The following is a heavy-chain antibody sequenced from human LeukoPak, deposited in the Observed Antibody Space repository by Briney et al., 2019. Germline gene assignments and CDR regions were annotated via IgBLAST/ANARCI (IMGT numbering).Heavy chain of an antibody. Sequence: GGSPRLSCAASGVTFSNCAMHWVRQAPGKGLEWVALIWYDGSNKFYADSVKGRFTISRDNSKNTLYLQMDSLRAEDTAVYYCARWRAGIAVAVDYWGQGTLVTVSS. V-gene: IGHV3-33*01. CDR2: IWYDGSNK. D-gene: IGHD6-19*01. CDR1: GVTFSNCA. J-gene: IGHJ4*02. CDR3: ARWRAGIAVAVDY.